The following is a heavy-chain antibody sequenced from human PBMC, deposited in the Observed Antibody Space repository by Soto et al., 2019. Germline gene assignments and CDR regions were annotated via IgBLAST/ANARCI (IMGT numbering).Heavy chain of an antibody. CDR3: ARCIAAAGWDYYYYYGMDV. CDR2: INHSGST. Sequence: PSETLSLTCAVYGGSFSGYYWSWIRQPPGKGLEWIGEINHSGSTNYNPPLKSRVTISVDTSKNQFSLKLSSVTAADTAVYYCARCIAAAGWDYYYYYGMDVWGQGTTVTVSS. V-gene: IGHV4-34*01. J-gene: IGHJ6*02. D-gene: IGHD6-13*01. CDR1: GGSFSGYY.